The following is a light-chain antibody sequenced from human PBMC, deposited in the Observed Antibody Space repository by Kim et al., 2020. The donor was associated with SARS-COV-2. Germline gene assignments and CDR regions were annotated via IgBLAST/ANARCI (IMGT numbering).Light chain of an antibody. CDR2: ASS. CDR1: LGVNEY. V-gene: IGKV1-9*01. Sequence: GDRVTITCRASLGVNEYLAWYQQSPGKAPKLLIYASSTLNPGVPTRFSGSGSGTHFTLTISSLQPEDSATYYCHQLNSFPYTFGGGTKVEI. J-gene: IGKJ4*01. CDR3: HQLNSFPYT.